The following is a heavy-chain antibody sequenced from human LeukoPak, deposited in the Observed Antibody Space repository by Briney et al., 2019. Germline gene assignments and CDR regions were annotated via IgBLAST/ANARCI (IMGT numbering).Heavy chain of an antibody. CDR3: ARDNGREPYDAFDI. D-gene: IGHD1-26*01. CDR2: ITSSSSTI. CDR1: GFTFSTYT. Sequence: PGGSLRLSCAASGFTFSTYTMNWVRQAPGKGLEWVSYITSSSSTIYYADSVKGRFTISRDNAKNSLYLQMNSLRAEDTAVYYCARDNGREPYDAFDIWGQGTMATVSS. V-gene: IGHV3-48*01. J-gene: IGHJ3*02.